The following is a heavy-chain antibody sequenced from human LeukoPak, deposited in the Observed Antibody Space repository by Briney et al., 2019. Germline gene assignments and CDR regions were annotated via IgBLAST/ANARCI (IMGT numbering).Heavy chain of an antibody. CDR2: INHSGST. J-gene: IGHJ4*02. D-gene: IGHD3-9*01. CDR3: ARGGYYDILTGSFDY. CDR1: GGSFSGYY. Sequence: PSETLSLTCAVYGGSFSGYYWSWIRQPPGKGLEWIGEINHSGSTNYNPSLKSRVTISVDTSKNQFSLKLSSVTAADTAVYYCARGGYYDILTGSFDYWGQGTLVTVSS. V-gene: IGHV4-34*01.